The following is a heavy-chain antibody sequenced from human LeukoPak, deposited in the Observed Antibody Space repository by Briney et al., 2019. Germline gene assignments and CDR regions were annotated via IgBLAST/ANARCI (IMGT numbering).Heavy chain of an antibody. CDR1: GGSISSYY. CDR3: ARHSGGYCSGGSCQGGWFDP. Sequence: SETLSLTCTVSGGSISSYYWSWIRQPPGKGLEWIGYIYYSGSTNYNPSLKSRVTISVDTSKNQFSLKLSSVTAADTAVYYCARHSGGYCSGGSCQGGWFDPWGQGTLVTVSS. D-gene: IGHD2-15*01. CDR2: IYYSGST. V-gene: IGHV4-59*08. J-gene: IGHJ5*02.